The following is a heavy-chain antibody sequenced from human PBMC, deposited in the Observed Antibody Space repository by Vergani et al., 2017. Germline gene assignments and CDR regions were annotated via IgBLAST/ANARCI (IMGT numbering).Heavy chain of an antibody. CDR1: GFTFSSHG. J-gene: IGHJ5*01. D-gene: IGHD1-1*01. Sequence: QVQLVESEGGVVQPGRSLTLSCVASGFTFSSHGMHWVRQAPGKGLEWVAVIWYDGSNKYYGDSVKGRFTISRDNSKNTLYLQMNSLRVEDTAVYYCAGGGNGIRLDSWGQGTLVTVSS. CDR2: IWYDGSNK. V-gene: IGHV3-33*01. CDR3: AGGGNGIRLDS.